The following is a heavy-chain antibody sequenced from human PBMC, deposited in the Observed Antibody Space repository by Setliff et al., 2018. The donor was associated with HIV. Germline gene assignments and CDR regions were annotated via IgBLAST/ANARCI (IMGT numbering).Heavy chain of an antibody. Sequence: SETLSLTCSVSGVSVGSGDYYWHWIRQHPEKALELIGYIFHSGDTYYNPSLKSRISMSVYTSKNQFSLELTSLTAADTAVYYCATRPRIAARPFDYWGQGMLVTVSS. V-gene: IGHV4-31*03. CDR1: GVSVGSGDYY. J-gene: IGHJ4*02. CDR3: ATRPRIAARPFDY. CDR2: IFHSGDT. D-gene: IGHD6-6*01.